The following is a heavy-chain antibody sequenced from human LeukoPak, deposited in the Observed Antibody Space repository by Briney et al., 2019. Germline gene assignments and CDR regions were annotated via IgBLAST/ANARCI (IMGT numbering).Heavy chain of an antibody. CDR2: IIGSDDRT. Sequence: GGSLRLSCVASGFTFNTYAMSWVRQAPGKGLEWVSAIIGSDDRTYYADSVQGRFTISRDNSKNTLSLQMNSLRAEDTAVYYCARDLTGAVFDFWGQGTLVTVSS. CDR1: GFTFNTYA. D-gene: IGHD1-26*01. V-gene: IGHV3-23*01. J-gene: IGHJ4*02. CDR3: ARDLTGAVFDF.